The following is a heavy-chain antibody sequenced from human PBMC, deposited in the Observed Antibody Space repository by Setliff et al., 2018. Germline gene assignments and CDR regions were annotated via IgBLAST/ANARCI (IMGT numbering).Heavy chain of an antibody. J-gene: IGHJ4*02. CDR1: GYTFTNYW. V-gene: IGHV5-51*01. Sequence: GESLKISCKGSGYTFTNYWIGWVRQMPGKGLEWMGLIYPGDSDTRYSPSFQGRVTISVDKSSNTAYLQWSSLKASDTAMYYCARDTNYEGAYDSWGQGTLVTVSS. CDR2: IYPGDSDT. D-gene: IGHD3-3*01. CDR3: ARDTNYEGAYDS.